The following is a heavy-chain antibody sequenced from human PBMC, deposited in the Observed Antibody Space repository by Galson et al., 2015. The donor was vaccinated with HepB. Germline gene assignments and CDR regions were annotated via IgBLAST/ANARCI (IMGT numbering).Heavy chain of an antibody. Sequence: SVKVSCKASGFTLTDYSMYWVRQTPGQGLEWVGWIHPKSGGPGYAQKFQGRVAMTIDTSISTLYMELSSLRSDDTAIYYCARDGVAIMVELDYWAQGTLLTVSS. J-gene: IGHJ4*02. D-gene: IGHD3-10*01. CDR1: GFTLTDYS. V-gene: IGHV1-2*02. CDR3: ARDGVAIMVELDY. CDR2: IHPKSGGP.